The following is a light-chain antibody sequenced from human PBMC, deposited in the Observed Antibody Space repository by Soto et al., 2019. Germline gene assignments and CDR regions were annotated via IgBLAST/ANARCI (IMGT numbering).Light chain of an antibody. V-gene: IGKV3-15*01. CDR1: QSVSSN. Sequence: EIVMTQSPATLSVSPGERATLSCRASQSVSSNLAWYQQKPGQAPRLLIYGASIRATGIPARFSGSRSGTEFTLNISSMQSEDFTVYYCQQYNSWWTFGQGTKVEIK. CDR3: QQYNSWWT. CDR2: GAS. J-gene: IGKJ1*01.